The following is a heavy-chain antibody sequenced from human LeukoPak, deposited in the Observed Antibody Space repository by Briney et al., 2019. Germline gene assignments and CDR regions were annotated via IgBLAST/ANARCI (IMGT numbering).Heavy chain of an antibody. V-gene: IGHV4-4*07. CDR3: ARTVAGTALSAFDI. D-gene: IGHD6-19*01. J-gene: IGHJ3*02. CDR2: IHTSGST. CDR1: GGSISSYY. Sequence: SETLSLTCTVSGGSISSYYWSWIRQPAGKGLEWIGRIHTSGSTNYNPSLKSRVTMSVDTSKNQFSLKLSSVTAADTAVYYCARTVAGTALSAFDIWGQGTMVTVSS.